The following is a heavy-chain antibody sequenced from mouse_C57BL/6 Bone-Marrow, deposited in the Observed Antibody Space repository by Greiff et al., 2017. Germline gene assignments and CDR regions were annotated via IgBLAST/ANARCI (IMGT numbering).Heavy chain of an antibody. V-gene: IGHV1-63*01. CDR3: ARGDYGDY. CDR2: IYPGGGYT. Sequence: QVQLKQSGAELVRPGTSVKMSCKASGYTFTNYWIGWAKQRPGHGLEWIGDIYPGGGYTNYTEKFKGKATLTADKSSSTAYMQFSSLTSEDSAIYYCARGDYGDYWGQGTTLTVS. D-gene: IGHD2-4*01. CDR1: GYTFTNYW. J-gene: IGHJ2*01.